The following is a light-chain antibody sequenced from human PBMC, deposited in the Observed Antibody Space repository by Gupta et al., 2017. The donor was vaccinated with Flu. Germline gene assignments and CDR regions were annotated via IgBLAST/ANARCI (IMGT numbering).Light chain of an antibody. CDR2: EVR. CDR3: ASYVGSNRL. J-gene: IGLJ3*02. CDR1: SNAIGNYNH. Sequence: QSDLTQPPSASGSPGQSVTISCTGTSNAIGNYNHVSCYQHHPGTAPRLLVFEVRERPSGVPYRFAGSKSGNTASLTVSGLQRDDEAIYYCASYVGSNRLFGGGTKLTVL. V-gene: IGLV2-8*01.